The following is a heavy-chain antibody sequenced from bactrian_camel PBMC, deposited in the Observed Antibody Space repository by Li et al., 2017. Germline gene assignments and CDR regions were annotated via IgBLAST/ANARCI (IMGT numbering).Heavy chain of an antibody. V-gene: IGHV3S36*01. CDR1: GLTFNDVA. CDR3: ATGGVGISFSY. CDR2: IYGDDSMT. Sequence: VQLVESGGGLVQPGGSLTLSCTVSGLTFNDVAMAWVRQAPGEGLEWVSAIYGDDSMTYYADSVKGRTTISRDNSKSMVYLQLNSLKTEDMAMYYCATGGVGISFSYWGQGTQVTVS. J-gene: IGHJ6*01. D-gene: IGHD4*01.